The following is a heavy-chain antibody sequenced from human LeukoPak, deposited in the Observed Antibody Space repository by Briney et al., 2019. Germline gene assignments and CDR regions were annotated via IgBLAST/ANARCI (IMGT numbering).Heavy chain of an antibody. Sequence: GGSLRLSCAASGFTFSSNYMSWVRQAPGKGLEWVSVIYSGGSTYYADSVKGRFTISRDNSKNTLYLQMNSLRAEDTAVYYCARGSDSSGYDSRYYYYYMDVWGKGTTVTISS. V-gene: IGHV3-53*01. D-gene: IGHD5-12*01. J-gene: IGHJ6*03. CDR3: ARGSDSSGYDSRYYYYYMDV. CDR2: IYSGGST. CDR1: GFTFSSNY.